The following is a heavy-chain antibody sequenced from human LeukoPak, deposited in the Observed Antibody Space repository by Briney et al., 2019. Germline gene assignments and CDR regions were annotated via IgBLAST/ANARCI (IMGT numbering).Heavy chain of an antibody. Sequence: PGGSLRLSCSASGFTFSSYAMHWVRQAPGKGLEYVSAISSNGGSTYYADSVKGRFTISRDNSKNTLYLQMSSLRAEDTAVYYCARYWILDYYDSSGYLDYWGQGTLVTVSS. J-gene: IGHJ4*02. D-gene: IGHD3-22*01. V-gene: IGHV3-64D*06. CDR2: ISSNGGST. CDR3: ARYWILDYYDSSGYLDY. CDR1: GFTFSSYA.